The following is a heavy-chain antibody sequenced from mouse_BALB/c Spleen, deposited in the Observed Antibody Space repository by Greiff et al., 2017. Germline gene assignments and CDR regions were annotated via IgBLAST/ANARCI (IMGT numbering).Heavy chain of an antibody. CDR3: TRSFITTAPTYFDY. CDR2: IYPGNSDT. J-gene: IGHJ2*01. CDR1: GYSFTSYW. D-gene: IGHD1-2*01. V-gene: IGHV1-5*01. Sequence: EVQLQQSGTVLARPGASVKMSCKASGYSFTSYWMHWVKQRPGQGLEWIGAIYPGNSDTSYNQKFKGKAKLTAVTSASTAYMELSSLTNEDSAVYYCTRSFITTAPTYFDYWGQGTTLTVSS.